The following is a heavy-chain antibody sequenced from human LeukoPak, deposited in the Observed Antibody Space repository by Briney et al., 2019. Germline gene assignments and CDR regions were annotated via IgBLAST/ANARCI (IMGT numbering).Heavy chain of an antibody. CDR3: ARHCCSGPAKRVFDI. J-gene: IGHJ3*02. D-gene: IGHD2-15*01. Sequence: SEILSLTCAVYGGSFSGYYWNWIRQPPGKGLEWIGTISYSGNTDYNPSLRSRVTISVDTSNNQFSLRLGSVTAADTAVYHCARHCCSGPAKRVFDIWGQGTMVTVSS. CDR2: ISYSGNT. V-gene: IGHV4-34*01. CDR1: GGSFSGYY.